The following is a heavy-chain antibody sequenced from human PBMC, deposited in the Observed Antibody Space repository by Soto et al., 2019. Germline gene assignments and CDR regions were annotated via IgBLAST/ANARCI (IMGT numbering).Heavy chain of an antibody. J-gene: IGHJ4*02. CDR2: IKQDGSEK. D-gene: IGHD2-2*01. CDR3: ARVATIVVPADQPTGTFDY. CDR1: GFTFSSYW. V-gene: IGHV3-7*01. Sequence: GGSLRLSCAASGFTFSSYWMSWVRQAPGKGLEWVANIKQDGSEKYYVDSVKGRFTISRDNAKNSLYLQMNSLRAEDTAVYYCARVATIVVPADQPTGTFDYWGQGTLVTVSS.